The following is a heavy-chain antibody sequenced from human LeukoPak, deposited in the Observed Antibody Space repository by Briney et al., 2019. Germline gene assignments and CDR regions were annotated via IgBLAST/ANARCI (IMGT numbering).Heavy chain of an antibody. CDR3: AKDQTVGPTTRPHLFDY. D-gene: IGHD1-26*01. V-gene: IGHV3-23*01. CDR2: ISSSGGST. Sequence: GGSLRLSCAASGFTFSNYAMSWVRQAPGKGLEWVSGISSSGGSTYYADSAKGRFTISRDNSKNTLYLQMNSLRAEDTAVYYCAKDQTVGPTTRPHLFDYWGQGTLVSVSS. J-gene: IGHJ4*02. CDR1: GFTFSNYA.